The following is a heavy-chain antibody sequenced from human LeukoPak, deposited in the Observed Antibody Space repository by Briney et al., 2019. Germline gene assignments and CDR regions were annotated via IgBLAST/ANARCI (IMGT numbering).Heavy chain of an antibody. V-gene: IGHV3-49*04. CDR2: IRSKAYGGTP. J-gene: IGHJ4*02. CDR3: TRVIVATKDY. CDR1: GFTFGDYA. D-gene: IGHD5-12*01. Sequence: GGSLRLSCTGSGFTFGDYAMNWVRQAPGKGLEWVGFIRSKAYGGTPEYAASVKGRFSISRDDSKSIAYLQMNSLKTEDTAVYYCTRVIVATKDYWGQGTLVTVSS.